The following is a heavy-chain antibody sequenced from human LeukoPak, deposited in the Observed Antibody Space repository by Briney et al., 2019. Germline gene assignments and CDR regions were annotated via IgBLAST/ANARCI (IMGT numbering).Heavy chain of an antibody. D-gene: IGHD1-26*01. Sequence: GGSLRLSCAASGFTVSSNYMSWVRQAPGKGLEWVSVIYSGGSTYYADSVKGRFTISRDNSKNTLYLQMNSLRAEDTAVYYCAKDRPFVGATFDYWGQGTLVTVSS. CDR2: IYSGGST. CDR3: AKDRPFVGATFDY. V-gene: IGHV3-53*01. J-gene: IGHJ4*02. CDR1: GFTVSSNY.